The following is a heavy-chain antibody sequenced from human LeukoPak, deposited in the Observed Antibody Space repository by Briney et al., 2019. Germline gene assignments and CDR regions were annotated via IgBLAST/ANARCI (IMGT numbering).Heavy chain of an antibody. CDR2: IKQAGSEK. Sequence: PGGSLRLSCAASGFTFSSYWMSWVRQAPGKGLEWVANIKQAGSEKYYVDSVKGRFTISRDDAKNSLYLQMSSLRVEDTAVYYCARGRPHGNDYWGQGTLVTVSS. J-gene: IGHJ4*02. D-gene: IGHD4-23*01. V-gene: IGHV3-7*01. CDR3: ARGRPHGNDY. CDR1: GFTFSSYW.